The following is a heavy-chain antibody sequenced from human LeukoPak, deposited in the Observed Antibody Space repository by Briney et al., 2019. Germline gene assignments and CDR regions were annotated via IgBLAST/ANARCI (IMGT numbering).Heavy chain of an antibody. CDR2: ISWNSGNI. D-gene: IGHD3-10*01. V-gene: IGHV3-9*01. Sequence: PGGSLRLSCAASGLTFSSHWMHWVRQAPGKGLEWVSGISWNSGNIVYADSVKGRFTISRDNAKNSLYLQMNSLRAEDTALYYCAKVAVRGINGAFDIWGQGTMVTVSS. CDR1: GLTFSSHW. CDR3: AKVAVRGINGAFDI. J-gene: IGHJ3*02.